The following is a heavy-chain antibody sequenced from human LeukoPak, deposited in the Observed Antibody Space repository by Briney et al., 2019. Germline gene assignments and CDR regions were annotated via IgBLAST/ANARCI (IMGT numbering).Heavy chain of an antibody. CDR3: ARDGGELVSDY. D-gene: IGHD1-26*01. CDR2: ISDSGGTT. J-gene: IGHJ4*02. Sequence: GGSLRLSCAASGFTFSSYAMSWVRQAPGKGLEWVSAISDSGGTTYYADSVKGRFTISRDNSKNTLYLQMNSLRAEDTAVYYCARDGGELVSDYWGQGTLVTVPS. V-gene: IGHV3-23*01. CDR1: GFTFSSYA.